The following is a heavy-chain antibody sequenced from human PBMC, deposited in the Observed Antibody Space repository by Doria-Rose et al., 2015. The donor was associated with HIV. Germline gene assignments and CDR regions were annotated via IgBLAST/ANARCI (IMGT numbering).Heavy chain of an antibody. J-gene: IGHJ4*02. Sequence: SGPVLVKPTETLTLTCTVSGVSLSSPGMGVSWIRQPPGKALEWLANIVSDDERSYKTSLKSRLTISRGTSKSQVVLTMTDTDPVDTATYYCARIKSSRWYHKYYFDFWGQGTLVIVSA. V-gene: IGHV2-26*01. D-gene: IGHD6-13*01. CDR3: ARIKSSRWYHKYYFDF. CDR2: IVSDDER. CDR1: GVSLSSPGMG.